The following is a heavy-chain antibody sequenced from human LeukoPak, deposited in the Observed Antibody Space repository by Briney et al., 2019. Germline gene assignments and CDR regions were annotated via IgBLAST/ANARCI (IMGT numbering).Heavy chain of an antibody. V-gene: IGHV1-24*01. D-gene: IGHD2-21*02. J-gene: IGHJ6*03. CDR1: GYTLTELS. CDR3: ARSTCGGDCYWYYYYYYYMDV. Sequence: GASVKVSCKVSGYTLTELSMHWVRQAPGKGLEWMGGFDPEDGETIYAQKFQGRVTMTEDTSTDTAYMELSSLRSEDTAVYYCARSTCGGDCYWYYYYYYYMDVWGKGTTVTISS. CDR2: FDPEDGET.